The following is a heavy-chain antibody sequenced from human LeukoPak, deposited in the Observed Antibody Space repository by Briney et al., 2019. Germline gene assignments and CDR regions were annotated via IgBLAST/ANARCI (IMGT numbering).Heavy chain of an antibody. D-gene: IGHD2-2*01. CDR2: ISGRGASK. Sequence: GGSLRLSCAASGLTFNNYAMSWVRQAPGKGLEWVSGISGRGASKYYADSVKGRFTISRDNSKNTLYLQMNSLRAEDTAVYYCAKDVVVAPDVTPFDYWGQGTLVTVSS. V-gene: IGHV3-23*01. CDR1: GLTFNNYA. CDR3: AKDVVVAPDVTPFDY. J-gene: IGHJ4*02.